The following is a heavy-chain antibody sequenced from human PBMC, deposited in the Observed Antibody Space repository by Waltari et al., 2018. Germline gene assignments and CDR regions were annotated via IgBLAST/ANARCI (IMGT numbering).Heavy chain of an antibody. CDR3: VRGYYGGFDY. CDR1: GLTFSSYW. D-gene: IGHD3-3*01. Sequence: EAQLVESGGGIVQAGGSLRLSCAASGLTFSSYWMHWVRQAPGKGLVWVSHINSDGSNTKHADAVKGRFTISRGNAKNTLYLQMDSLRAEDTAVYYCVRGYYGGFDYWGQGTLVTVSS. V-gene: IGHV3-74*01. J-gene: IGHJ4*02. CDR2: INSDGSNT.